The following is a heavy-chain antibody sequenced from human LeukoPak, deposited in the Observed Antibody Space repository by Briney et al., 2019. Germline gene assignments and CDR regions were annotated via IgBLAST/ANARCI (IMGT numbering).Heavy chain of an antibody. CDR3: AREVEDSYGAFDI. J-gene: IGHJ3*02. Sequence: PSETLSLTCTVSGGSISSSSYYWGWIRQPPGKGLEWIGSIYYSGSTYYNPSLKSRVTISVDTSKNQFSLKLSSVTAADTAVYYCAREVEDSYGAFDIWGQGTMVTVSS. D-gene: IGHD3-16*01. CDR2: IYYSGST. V-gene: IGHV4-39*07. CDR1: GGSISSSSYY.